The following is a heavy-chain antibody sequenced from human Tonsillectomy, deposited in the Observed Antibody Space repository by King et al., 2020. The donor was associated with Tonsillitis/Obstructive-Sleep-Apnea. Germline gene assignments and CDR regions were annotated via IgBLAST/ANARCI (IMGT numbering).Heavy chain of an antibody. CDR2: ISWNSGSI. D-gene: IGHD3-3*01. J-gene: IGHJ6*03. CDR1: GFTFDDYA. CDR3: AKEGLAYYGFWSGSRYYYYMDV. V-gene: IGHV3-9*01. Sequence: QLVQSGGGLVQPGRSLRLSCAASGFTFDDYAMHWVRQAPGKGLEWVSGISWNSGSIGYADSVKGRFTISRDNAKNSLYLQMNSLRAEDTALYYCAKEGLAYYGFWSGSRYYYYMDVWGKGTTVTVSS.